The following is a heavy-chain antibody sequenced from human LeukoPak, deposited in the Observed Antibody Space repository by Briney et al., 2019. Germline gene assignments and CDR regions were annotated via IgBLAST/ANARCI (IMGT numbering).Heavy chain of an antibody. V-gene: IGHV4-39*01. CDR2: IYYSGST. CDR3: ARHIYVWGSYPDY. Sequence: SETLSLTCTASGGSISSSSYYWGWIRQPPGKGLEWIGSIYYSGSTYYNPSLKRRVTISVDTSKNQFSLKLSSVTAADTGVYYCARHIYVWGSYPDYWGQGTLVTVSS. D-gene: IGHD3-16*02. J-gene: IGHJ4*02. CDR1: GGSISSSSYY.